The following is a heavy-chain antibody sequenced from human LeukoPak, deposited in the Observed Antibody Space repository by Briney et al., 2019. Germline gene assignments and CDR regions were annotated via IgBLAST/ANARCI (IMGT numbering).Heavy chain of an antibody. V-gene: IGHV5-51*01. CDR3: ARAYYDFWSGYYPFDY. CDR1: GYSFTSYW. CDR2: IYPGDSDT. Sequence: GESLKISCKGSGYSFTSYWIGWVRQMPGKGLEWMGIIYPGDSDTRYSPSFQGQVTISADKSISTAYLQWSSLKASDTAMQYCARAYYDFWSGYYPFDYWGQGTLVTVSS. J-gene: IGHJ4*02. D-gene: IGHD3-3*01.